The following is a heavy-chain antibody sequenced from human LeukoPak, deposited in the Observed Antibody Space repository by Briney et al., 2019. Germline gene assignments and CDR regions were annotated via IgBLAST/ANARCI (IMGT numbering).Heavy chain of an antibody. CDR3: ARVSIRGRSSFP. CDR2: INPNSGGT. J-gene: IGHJ5*02. V-gene: IGHV1-2*02. Sequence: ASVKVSCKASGYIFTDYYIHWVRQAPGQGLEWMGWINPNSGGTNYAQKFQGRVTMTRDTSISTAYMELSRLRSEDTAVYYCARVSIRGRSSFPWGQGTLVTVSS. CDR1: GYIFTDYY. D-gene: IGHD6-13*01.